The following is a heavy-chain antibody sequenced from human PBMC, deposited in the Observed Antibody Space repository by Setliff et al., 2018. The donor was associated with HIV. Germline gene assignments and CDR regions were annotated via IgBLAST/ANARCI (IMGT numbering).Heavy chain of an antibody. CDR3: ATARRDYYDRGRRSHYYIDV. CDR1: GDTFRSRA. J-gene: IGHJ6*03. CDR2: IIPMFGTA. V-gene: IGHV1-69*13. Sequence: GASVKVSCKASGDTFRSRAFNWVRQAPGQGPEWMGGIIPMFGTANYAQKFQGRVTITADESMSTVYMELSSLRSDDTAVYYCATARRDYYDRGRRSHYYIDVWGKGTTVTVSS. D-gene: IGHD3-22*01.